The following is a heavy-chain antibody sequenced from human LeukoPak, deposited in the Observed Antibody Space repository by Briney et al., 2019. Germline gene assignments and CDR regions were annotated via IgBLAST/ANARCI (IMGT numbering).Heavy chain of an antibody. V-gene: IGHV4-34*01. CDR2: INHSGST. D-gene: IGHD6-19*01. CDR3: ARGRGSGWRGAFDI. Sequence: SETLSLTCAVYGGSFSGYYWSWIRQPPGKGLEWIGEINHSGSTNYNPSLKSRVTISVDTSKNQFSLKLSSVTAADTAVYYCARGRGSGWRGAFDIWGQGTMVTVSS. CDR1: GGSFSGYY. J-gene: IGHJ3*02.